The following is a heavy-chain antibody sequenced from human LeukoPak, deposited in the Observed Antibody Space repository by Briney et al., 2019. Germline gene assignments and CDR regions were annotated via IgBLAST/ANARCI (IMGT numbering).Heavy chain of an antibody. CDR1: GYTFTGYY. CDR3: ARRVAYYYYYYMDV. CDR2: INPNSGGT. J-gene: IGHJ6*03. V-gene: IGHV1-2*02. Sequence: ASVKVSCKASGYTFTGYYMHWVRQAPGQGLEWMGWINPNSGGTNYAQKFQGRVTMTRDTSISTAYMELSRLRSDDTAVYYCARRVAYYYYYYMDVWGKGTTVTVSS.